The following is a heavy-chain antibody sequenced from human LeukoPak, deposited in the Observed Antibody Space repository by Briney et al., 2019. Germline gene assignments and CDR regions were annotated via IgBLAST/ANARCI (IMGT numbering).Heavy chain of an antibody. J-gene: IGHJ3*02. CDR2: LYDSGST. D-gene: IGHD6-13*01. V-gene: IGHV4-39*01. CDR1: GGSISSSSYY. CDR3: ARRVDAFDI. Sequence: SETLSLTCTVSGGSISSSSYYWDWIRQPPGKGLEWIGNLYDSGSTHYNPSLRSRATISADTSKNQFSLKLSSVTAADTAVYYCARRVDAFDIWGQGTMVTVSS.